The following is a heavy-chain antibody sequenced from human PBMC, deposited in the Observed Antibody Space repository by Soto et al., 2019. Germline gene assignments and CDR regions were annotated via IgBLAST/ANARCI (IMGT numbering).Heavy chain of an antibody. J-gene: IGHJ4*02. Sequence: GGSLRLSCAASGFTFSSYGMHWVRQAPGKGLEWVAVIWYDGSNKYYADSVKGRSTISRDNSKNTLYLQMNSLRAEDTAVYYSAREKAGYSSGWYVYWGQGTLVTVYS. CDR3: AREKAGYSSGWYVY. D-gene: IGHD6-19*01. V-gene: IGHV3-33*01. CDR2: IWYDGSNK. CDR1: GFTFSSYG.